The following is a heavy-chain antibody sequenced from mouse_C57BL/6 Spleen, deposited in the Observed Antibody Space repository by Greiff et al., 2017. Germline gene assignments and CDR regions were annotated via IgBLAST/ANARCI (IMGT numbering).Heavy chain of an antibody. CDR1: GYTFTSYW. Sequence: VQLQQPGAELVKPGASVKLSCKASGYTFTSYWMHWVKQRPGHGLEWIGMIHPNSGSTNYNEKFKSKATLTVDKSSSTAYMQLSSLTSEDSAVYYCARGTVERYFDVWGTGTTVTVSS. V-gene: IGHV1-64*01. D-gene: IGHD1-1*01. CDR3: ARGTVERYFDV. J-gene: IGHJ1*03. CDR2: IHPNSGST.